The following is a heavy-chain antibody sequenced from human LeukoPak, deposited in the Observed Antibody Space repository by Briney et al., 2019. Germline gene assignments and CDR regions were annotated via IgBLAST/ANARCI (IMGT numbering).Heavy chain of an antibody. CDR1: GGSISSGGYY. V-gene: IGHV4-61*08. D-gene: IGHD2-2*01. Sequence: SETLSLTCTVSGGSISSGGYYWSWIRQPPGKGLEWIGYIYYSGSTNYNPSLKSRVTISVDTSKNQFSLKLSSVTAADTAVYYCARWASSAHLYGMDVWGQGTTVTVSS. J-gene: IGHJ6*02. CDR2: IYYSGST. CDR3: ARWASSAHLYGMDV.